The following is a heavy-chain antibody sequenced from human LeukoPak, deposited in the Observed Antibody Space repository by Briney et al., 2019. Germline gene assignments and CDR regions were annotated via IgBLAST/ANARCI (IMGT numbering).Heavy chain of an antibody. CDR2: ISSISSYI. J-gene: IGHJ4*02. D-gene: IGHD2-2*01. CDR3: ARGKTSFQSYLSYFDY. Sequence: GGSLRLSCAASGFTFSSYSMSWVRQAPGKGLEWVSSISSISSYIYYADSVKGPFPISQDNATNSLYLQMNRLRAQDTAVYYCARGKTSFQSYLSYFDYWGQGTLVTVSS. V-gene: IGHV3-21*01. CDR1: GFTFSSYS.